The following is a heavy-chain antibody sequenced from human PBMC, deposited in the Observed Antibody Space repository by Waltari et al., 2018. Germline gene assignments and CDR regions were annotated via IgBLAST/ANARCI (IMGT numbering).Heavy chain of an antibody. CDR1: GFTFSSYA. J-gene: IGHJ4*02. D-gene: IGHD1-26*01. CDR3: ARDQGAGALDY. Sequence: EVQLVESGGGLVQPGGSLRLSCAASGFTFSSYAMHWVRQAPGKGLEFGSAISSNGDTTYYANSMKGRFTISRDNSKNTLYLQMGSLRAEDMAVYYCARDQGAGALDYWGQGTLVTVSS. V-gene: IGHV3-64*01. CDR2: ISSNGDTT.